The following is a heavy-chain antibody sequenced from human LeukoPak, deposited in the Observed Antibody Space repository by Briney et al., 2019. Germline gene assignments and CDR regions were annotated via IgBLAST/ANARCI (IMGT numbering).Heavy chain of an antibody. CDR3: ARAALGDYYDSSGPIDY. CDR2: INSDGSST. CDR1: GFTFSSYW. J-gene: IGHJ4*02. D-gene: IGHD3-22*01. Sequence: GGSLRLSCAASGFTFSSYWMHWVRQAPGKGLVWVSRINSDGSSTSYADSVKGRFAISRDNAKNTLYLQMNSLRAEDTAVYYCARAALGDYYDSSGPIDYWGQGTLVTVSS. V-gene: IGHV3-74*01.